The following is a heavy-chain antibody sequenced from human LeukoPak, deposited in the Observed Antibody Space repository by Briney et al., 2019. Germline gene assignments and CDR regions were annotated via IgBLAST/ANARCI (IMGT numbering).Heavy chain of an antibody. V-gene: IGHV4-59*08. Sequence: SETLSLTCTVSGGSISSYYWSWIRQPPGKGLEWVGYIYYNGITNYNPSLEGRVTISVHTSKNQFSLKLSSVTAADTAVYYCTRHDAVPVIGHGMGVWGQGTTVTVSS. CDR2: IYYNGIT. CDR1: GGSISSYY. J-gene: IGHJ6*02. D-gene: IGHD3-16*02. CDR3: TRHDAVPVIGHGMGV.